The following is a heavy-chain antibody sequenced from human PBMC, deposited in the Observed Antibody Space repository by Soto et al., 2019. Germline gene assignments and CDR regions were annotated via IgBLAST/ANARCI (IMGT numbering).Heavy chain of an antibody. CDR2: IYHSGST. Sequence: SQTLSLTRAVSGDSISRGCSSWSWIRQPPGKGLEWIGYIYHSGSTYYNPSLKSRVTISVDRSKNQFSLKLSSVTAADTAVYYCARRDYYGMDVWGQGTTVTVSS. J-gene: IGHJ6*02. CDR3: ARRDYYGMDV. CDR1: GDSISRGCSS. V-gene: IGHV4-30-2*01.